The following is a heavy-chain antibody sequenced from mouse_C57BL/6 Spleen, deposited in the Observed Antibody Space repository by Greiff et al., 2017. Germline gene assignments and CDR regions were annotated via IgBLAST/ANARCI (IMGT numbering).Heavy chain of an antibody. CDR3: SGDGDGLYYFDY. CDR1: GFTFSSYA. CDR2: ISDGGSYT. Sequence: EVKLVESGGGLVKPGGSLKLSCAASGFTFSSYAMSWVRQTPEKRLEWVGTISDGGSYTYYPDNVKGRFTISRDNAKNNPYLQMSHLKSEDTAMYCCSGDGDGLYYFDYWGQGTTLTVSS. V-gene: IGHV5-4*01. D-gene: IGHD2-3*01. J-gene: IGHJ2*01.